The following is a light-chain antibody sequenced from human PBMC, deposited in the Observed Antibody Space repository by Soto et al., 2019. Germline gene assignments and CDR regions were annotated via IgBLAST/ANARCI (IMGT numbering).Light chain of an antibody. CDR1: QSINTW. CDR2: DAA. Sequence: DIQLTQSPSTLSASVGDRVTLTCRASQSINTWLAWYQQKPGKAPSLLIYDAASLESGVPSRFSGSGSGTDFTLTVSSLQSEDFASYFCQHTFNSPPWTLGQGTKVDIK. J-gene: IGKJ1*01. V-gene: IGKV1-5*01. CDR3: QHTFNSPPWT.